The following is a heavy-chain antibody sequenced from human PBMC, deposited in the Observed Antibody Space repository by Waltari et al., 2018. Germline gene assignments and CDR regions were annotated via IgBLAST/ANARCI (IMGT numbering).Heavy chain of an antibody. V-gene: IGHV3-53*01. CDR2: IYSGGRT. Sequence: EVQLVESGGGLIQPGGSLRLSCAASGFTVSSNYMSWVRQAPGKGLEWVSVIYSGGRTYYADAVKGRFTISRDNSKNTLDLQMNSLRAEDTAVYYCARDHVSSGWYKVPYYGMDVWGQGTTVTVSS. CDR1: GFTVSSNY. D-gene: IGHD6-19*01. J-gene: IGHJ6*02. CDR3: ARDHVSSGWYKVPYYGMDV.